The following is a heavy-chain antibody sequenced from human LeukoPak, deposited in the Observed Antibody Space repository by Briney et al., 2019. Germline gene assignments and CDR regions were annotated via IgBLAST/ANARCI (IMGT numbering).Heavy chain of an antibody. CDR1: GGSISSYY. J-gene: IGHJ5*02. V-gene: IGHV4-59*01. Sequence: SETLSLTCTVSGGSISSYYWSWIRQPPGKGLEWIGYIYYSGSTNYNPSLKSRVTISVDTSKNQFSLKLSSVTAADTALYYCARSITMVRGARDAWFDPWGQGTLVTVSS. D-gene: IGHD3-10*01. CDR3: ARSITMVRGARDAWFDP. CDR2: IYYSGST.